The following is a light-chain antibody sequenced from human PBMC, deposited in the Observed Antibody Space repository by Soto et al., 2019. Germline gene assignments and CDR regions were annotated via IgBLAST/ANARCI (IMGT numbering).Light chain of an antibody. CDR1: QSVSSTS. Sequence: EIVLTQSPDILSLSPGETATLSCRASQSVSSTSLAWYQQKPGQAPRLLIFDSYTRVPGLPDRFSGSGSGTAFTLTISRLEPEDFVLYYCQLYGSSPVYTFCHGTKRAIQ. J-gene: IGKJ2*01. CDR2: DSY. CDR3: QLYGSSPVYT. V-gene: IGKV3-20*01.